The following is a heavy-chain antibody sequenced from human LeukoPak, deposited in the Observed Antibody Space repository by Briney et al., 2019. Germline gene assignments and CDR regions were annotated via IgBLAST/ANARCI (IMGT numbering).Heavy chain of an antibody. CDR1: GGTFSSYA. CDR2: IIPILGIA. CDR3: ARVGTGTDAFDI. V-gene: IGHV1-69*04. D-gene: IGHD1-1*01. J-gene: IGHJ3*02. Sequence: SVKVSCKASGGTFSSYAISWVRQAPGQGLEWMGRIIPILGIANYAQKFQGRVTITADKSTSTAYMELSSLRSEDTAVYYCARVGTGTDAFDIWGQGTMVTVSS.